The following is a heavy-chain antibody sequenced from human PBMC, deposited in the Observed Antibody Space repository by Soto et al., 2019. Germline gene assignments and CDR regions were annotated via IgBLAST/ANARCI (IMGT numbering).Heavy chain of an antibody. CDR1: GFTFSSYA. D-gene: IGHD6-19*01. CDR2: ISGSGGST. J-gene: IGHJ6*02. V-gene: IGHV3-23*01. CDR3: AKEERYSSGWSYYYYGMDV. Sequence: GSLRLSCAASGFTFSSYAMSWVRQAPGKGLEWVSAISGSGGSTYYADSVKGRFTISRDNSKNTLYLQMNSLRAEDTAVYYCAKEERYSSGWSYYYYGMDVWGQGTTVTVSS.